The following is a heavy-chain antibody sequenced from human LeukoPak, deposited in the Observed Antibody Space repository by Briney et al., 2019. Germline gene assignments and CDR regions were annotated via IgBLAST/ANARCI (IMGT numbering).Heavy chain of an antibody. CDR2: ISAYNGNT. CDR1: GYTFTSYG. V-gene: IGHV1-18*01. Sequence: ASVKVSCKASGYTFTSYGISWVRQAPGQGLEWMGWISAYNGNTNYAQKLQGRVTMTTDTSTSTAYMELRSLRSDDTAVYYCARQYYDSSGSDYFDYWGQGTLVTVSS. D-gene: IGHD3-22*01. CDR3: ARQYYDSSGSDYFDY. J-gene: IGHJ4*02.